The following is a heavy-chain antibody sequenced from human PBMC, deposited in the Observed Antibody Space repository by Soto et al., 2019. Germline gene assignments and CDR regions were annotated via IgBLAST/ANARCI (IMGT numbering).Heavy chain of an antibody. V-gene: IGHV3-20*04. D-gene: IGHD1-1*01. CDR2: INWNGGST. J-gene: IGHJ6*02. Sequence: EVQLVESGGGVVRPGGSLRLSCAASGFTFDDYGMSWVRQAPGKGLEWVSGINWNGGSTGYADSVKGRFTISRDNAKTSLYLQRNSLRGEDTCLYYCARGPSPRREANVMDYYGMDVWGQGTTVTVSS. CDR3: ARGPSPRREANVMDYYGMDV. CDR1: GFTFDDYG.